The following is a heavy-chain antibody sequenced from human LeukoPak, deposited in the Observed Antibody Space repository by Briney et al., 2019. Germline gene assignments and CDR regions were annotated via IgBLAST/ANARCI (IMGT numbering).Heavy chain of an antibody. CDR1: GFTFSSYS. J-gene: IGHJ6*02. CDR2: ISSSNSYI. CDR3: ARDRRDYSNFNRVSYYYYGMDV. V-gene: IGHV3-21*01. D-gene: IGHD4-11*01. Sequence: PGGSLRLSCAASGFTFSSYSMNWVRQAPGKGLEWVSSISSSNSYIYYADSVKGRFTISRDNAKNSLYLQMSSLRAEDTAVYYCARDRRDYSNFNRVSYYYYGMDVWGQGTTVTVSS.